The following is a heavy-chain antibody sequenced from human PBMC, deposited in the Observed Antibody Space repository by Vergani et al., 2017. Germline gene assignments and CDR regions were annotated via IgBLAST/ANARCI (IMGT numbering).Heavy chain of an antibody. Sequence: EVQLQESGGGLVKPGGSLRVSCAASGFSFSTYSINWVRQAPGKGLEWVSSISGRRSYIYYADSLKGRFTISRDNSKNSVYLQMNSLRAEDTAIYYCARKKYYDSKDYYQVEPFDYWGQGTLVTVSS. D-gene: IGHD3-22*01. CDR3: ARKKYYDSKDYYQVEPFDY. V-gene: IGHV3-21*06. CDR1: GFSFSTYS. CDR2: ISGRRSYI. J-gene: IGHJ4*02.